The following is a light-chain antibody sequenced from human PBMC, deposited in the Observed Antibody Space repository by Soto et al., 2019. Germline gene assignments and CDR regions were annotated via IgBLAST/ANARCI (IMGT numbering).Light chain of an antibody. CDR3: QQYGSSRNT. CDR1: QSVTSSY. J-gene: IGKJ2*01. V-gene: IGKV3-20*01. CDR2: SAS. Sequence: ENVLTQPPGTLSLSPGERATLSCRAIQSVTSSYLAWYQQKPGQAPRLLIYSASSRATGVPDRFSGSGSATDFTLTISRVEPEDFAVYYCQQYGSSRNTFGQGTKVDI.